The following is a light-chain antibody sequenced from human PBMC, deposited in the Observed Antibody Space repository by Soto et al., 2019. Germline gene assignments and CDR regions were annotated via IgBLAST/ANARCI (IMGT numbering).Light chain of an antibody. Sequence: DIQMTQSPSSLSASVGDRVTITCRASQSINTYLNWYQQKPGKAPNLLIYAASILQSGVPSRFSGSGSGTDFTLTISSLQPEDFATYYCQQSYTTPRTFGQGTKVEIK. CDR1: QSINTY. CDR3: QQSYTTPRT. V-gene: IGKV1-39*01. J-gene: IGKJ1*01. CDR2: AAS.